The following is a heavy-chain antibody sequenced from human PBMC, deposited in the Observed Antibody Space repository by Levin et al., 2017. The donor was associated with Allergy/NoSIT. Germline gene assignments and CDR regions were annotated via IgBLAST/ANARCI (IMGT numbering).Heavy chain of an antibody. CDR1: GGTFSSYA. Sequence: SVKVSCKASGGTFSSYAISWVRQAPGQGLEWMGGIIPIFGTANYAQKFQGRVTITADESTSTAYMELSSLRSEDTAVYYCARTNWNRRTYYYYYMDVWGKGTTVTVSS. CDR2: IIPIFGTA. V-gene: IGHV1-69*13. CDR3: ARTNWNRRTYYYYYMDV. D-gene: IGHD1-1*01. J-gene: IGHJ6*03.